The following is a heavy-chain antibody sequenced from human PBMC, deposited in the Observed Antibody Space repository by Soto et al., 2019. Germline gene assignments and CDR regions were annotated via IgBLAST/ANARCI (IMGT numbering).Heavy chain of an antibody. V-gene: IGHV3-23*01. CDR2: ISGSGGST. CDR3: AKGGRRITMIVVVIPLDY. Sequence: PGGSLRLSCAASGYTFSSYAMSWVRQAPGKGLEWVSAISGSGGSTYYADSVKGRFTISRDNSKNTLYLQMNSLRAEDTAVYYCAKGGRRITMIVVVIPLDYWGQGTLVTVSS. J-gene: IGHJ4*02. CDR1: GYTFSSYA. D-gene: IGHD3-22*01.